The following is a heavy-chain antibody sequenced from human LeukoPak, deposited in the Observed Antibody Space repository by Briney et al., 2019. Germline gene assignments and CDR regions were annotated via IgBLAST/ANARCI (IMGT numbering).Heavy chain of an antibody. CDR1: GLTFSSSW. V-gene: IGHV3-7*01. CDR3: ARDLAYSRLDY. CDR2: INPDGNKK. J-gene: IGHJ4*02. Sequence: HTGGSLRLSCAVSGLTFSSSWMDWVRQAPGKGLEWVASINPDGNKKYSADSVKGRFTISRDNAENSLYLQMNSLRVEDTAFYYCARDLAYSRLDYGGQGMLVTVSS. D-gene: IGHD5-18*01.